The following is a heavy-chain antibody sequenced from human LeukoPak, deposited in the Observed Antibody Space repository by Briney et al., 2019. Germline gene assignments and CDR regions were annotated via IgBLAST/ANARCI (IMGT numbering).Heavy chain of an antibody. D-gene: IGHD6-13*01. CDR3: ARNLNPEQLVLNY. V-gene: IGHV3-30*04. CDR1: GFTFSSYA. CDR2: ISYDGSNK. J-gene: IGHJ4*02. Sequence: GRTLRLSCAASGFTFSSYAMHWVRQAPGKGLEWVAVISYDGSNKYYADSVKGRFTISRDNSKNTLYLQMNSLRAEDTAVYYCARNLNPEQLVLNYWGQGTLVTVSS.